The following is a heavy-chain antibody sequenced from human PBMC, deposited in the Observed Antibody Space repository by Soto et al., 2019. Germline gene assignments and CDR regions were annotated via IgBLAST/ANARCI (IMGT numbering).Heavy chain of an antibody. V-gene: IGHV3-74*01. Sequence: PGGSLRLSCAASGFIFKMYWMHWVRQSPGKGLVWISRIYNDGTYSDYADSVRGRFTISRDNVNDTLYLQMNNLRAEDSGLYYCTRGPRPISTGTGAYWGQGTQGTV. CDR3: TRGPRPISTGTGAY. D-gene: IGHD3-10*01. CDR1: GFIFKMYW. J-gene: IGHJ4*02. CDR2: IYNDGTYS.